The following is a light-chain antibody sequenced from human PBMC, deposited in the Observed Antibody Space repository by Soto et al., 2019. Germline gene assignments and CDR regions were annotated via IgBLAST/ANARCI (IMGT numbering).Light chain of an antibody. Sequence: QSVLTQPPSASGSPGQSVTISCTGTSSDVGGYDRVSWYQQHPGKAPKLIIYEVTHRTSGVPDRFSGSKSGNTASLTVSGLQAEDAADYYCASYGGRDDMFFGGGTKLTVL. J-gene: IGLJ2*01. CDR2: EVT. V-gene: IGLV2-8*01. CDR3: ASYGGRDDMF. CDR1: SSDVGGYDR.